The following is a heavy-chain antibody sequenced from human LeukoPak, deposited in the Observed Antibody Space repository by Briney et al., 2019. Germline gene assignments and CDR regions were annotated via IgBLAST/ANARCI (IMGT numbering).Heavy chain of an antibody. Sequence: ASVKVSCKASGGTFSSYAISWVRQAPGQGLEWMGWINPKSGDTQYAEKFQGRVTMTRDTSISTAYMELTRLTSDDTALYFCARDLTSTPYWELDYWGQGTLVTVSS. J-gene: IGHJ4*02. D-gene: IGHD1-26*01. CDR3: ARDLTSTPYWELDY. CDR2: INPKSGDT. V-gene: IGHV1-2*02. CDR1: GGTFSSYA.